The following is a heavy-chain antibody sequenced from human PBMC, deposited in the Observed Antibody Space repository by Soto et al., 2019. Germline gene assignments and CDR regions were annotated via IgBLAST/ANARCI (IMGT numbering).Heavy chain of an antibody. D-gene: IGHD1-26*01. V-gene: IGHV3-30*18. Sequence: GGSRIRSWAASGFTFSSYGMHWVRQAPGKGLEWVAVISYDGSNKYYADSVKGRFTISRDNSKNTLYLQMNSLRAEDTAVYYCAKDMDSGSYYYYGMDVWGQGTTVTLSS. J-gene: IGHJ6*02. CDR2: ISYDGSNK. CDR1: GFTFSSYG. CDR3: AKDMDSGSYYYYGMDV.